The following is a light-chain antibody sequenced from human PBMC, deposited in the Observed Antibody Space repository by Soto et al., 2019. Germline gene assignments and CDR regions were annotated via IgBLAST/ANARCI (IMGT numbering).Light chain of an antibody. J-gene: IGLJ2*01. CDR3: SSYAGSV. Sequence: QSALTQPPSASGSPGQSVTISCTGTSSDVGGYNYVSWYQQHPGKAPKLIIYEVSKRPSGVPDRFSGSKSGNTASLTVSGLQAEDEADYYCSSYAGSVFGGGTQLTVL. CDR1: SSDVGGYNY. CDR2: EVS. V-gene: IGLV2-8*01.